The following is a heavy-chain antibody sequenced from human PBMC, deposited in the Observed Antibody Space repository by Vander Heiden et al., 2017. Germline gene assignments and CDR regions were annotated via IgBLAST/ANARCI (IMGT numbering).Heavy chain of an antibody. CDR2: IIPIFGTT. D-gene: IGHD2-15*01. V-gene: IGHV1-69*01. CDR1: GGTFSSHA. J-gene: IGHJ6*02. Sequence: QVQLEQSGAEVRKPGSTVKVSCKASGGTFSSHALNWVRQAPGQGLEWMGVIIPIFGTTKYAENFQDRVTITADESTNTAYMDLSSLRSEDTAVYYCATKEIVPEAGGGGNGMDVWGQGTTGTVS. CDR3: ATKEIVPEAGGGGNGMDV.